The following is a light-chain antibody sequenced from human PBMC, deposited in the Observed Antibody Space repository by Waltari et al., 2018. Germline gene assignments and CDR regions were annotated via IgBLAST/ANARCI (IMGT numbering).Light chain of an antibody. V-gene: IGKV1-5*03. J-gene: IGKJ1*01. CDR3: LQYNSFSWM. CDR2: KAS. Sequence: DIQMTQSPSSLSASVGDRVTITCRASQSISIWLAWYQQKPGKAPKLLIYKASSLEGGVPSRFSGSGSGTEFTLTISSLQPDDFATYYCLQYNSFSWMFGQGTKVEIK. CDR1: QSISIW.